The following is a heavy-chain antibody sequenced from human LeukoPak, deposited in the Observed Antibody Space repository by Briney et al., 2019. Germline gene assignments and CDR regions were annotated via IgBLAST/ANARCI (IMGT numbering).Heavy chain of an antibody. D-gene: IGHD3-10*01. J-gene: IGHJ6*03. V-gene: IGHV1-18*01. CDR3: ARIGITMVRGVYYYYYYMDV. CDR2: ISAYNGNT. CDR1: GYTFTSYG. Sequence: GASVEVSCKASGYTFTSYGISWVRQAPGQGLEWMGWISAYNGNTNYAQKLQGRVTMTTDTSTSTAYMELRSLRSDDTAVYYCARIGITMVRGVYYYYYYMDVWGKGTTVTVSS.